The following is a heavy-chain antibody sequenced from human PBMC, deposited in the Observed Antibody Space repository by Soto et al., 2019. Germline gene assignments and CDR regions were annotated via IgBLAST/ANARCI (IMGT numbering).Heavy chain of an antibody. J-gene: IGHJ4*02. Sequence: QVQLVQSGAEVKKPVSSVKVSCKASGGTFSSYAIRWVRQAPGQGLEWMGGIIPIFGTANYAQKFQGRVTITADESTSTAYMELSSLRSEDTAVYYCARDYDSSGYYYGYWGQGTLVTVSS. CDR2: IIPIFGTA. CDR1: GGTFSSYA. D-gene: IGHD3-22*01. V-gene: IGHV1-69*12. CDR3: ARDYDSSGYYYGY.